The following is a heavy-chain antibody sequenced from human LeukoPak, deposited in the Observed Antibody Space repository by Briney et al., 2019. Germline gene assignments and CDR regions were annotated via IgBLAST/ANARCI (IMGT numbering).Heavy chain of an antibody. Sequence: RRSLTLFYATSGFTFSSYGMHWVRQAPGKGKEWVAVISYDGSNKYYADSVKGRFTISRDNSKNTLYLQMYSLRAEDTAVYYCAKVAAVAYDFDYWGQGTLVTVSS. CDR3: AKVAAVAYDFDY. J-gene: IGHJ4*02. CDR2: ISYDGSNK. CDR1: GFTFSSYG. D-gene: IGHD6-19*01. V-gene: IGHV3-30*18.